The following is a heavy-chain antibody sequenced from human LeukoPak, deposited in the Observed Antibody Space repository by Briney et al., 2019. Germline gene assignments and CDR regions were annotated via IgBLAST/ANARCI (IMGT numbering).Heavy chain of an antibody. D-gene: IGHD2-2*01. CDR3: ARDQLGYCSSTSCYGVYYYYYGMDV. J-gene: IGHJ6*02. V-gene: IGHV3-7*01. Sequence: GGSRRLSCAASAFTFSSYWMSWVRQAPGKGLEWVANIKQDGSEKYYVDSVKGRFTISRDNAKNSLYLQMNSLRAEDTAVYYCARDQLGYCSSTSCYGVYYYYYGMDVWGQGTTVTVSS. CDR1: AFTFSSYW. CDR2: IKQDGSEK.